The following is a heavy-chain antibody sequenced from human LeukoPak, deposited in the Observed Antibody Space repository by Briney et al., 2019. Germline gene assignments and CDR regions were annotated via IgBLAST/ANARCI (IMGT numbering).Heavy chain of an antibody. CDR1: GFIFDDYG. D-gene: IGHD6-13*01. J-gene: IGHJ4*02. CDR2: IFGSGSTI. Sequence: GGSLGLSCAASGFIFDDYGMHWVRQFPGKGLEWISGIFGSGSTIYYADSVKGRFTISRDNSKNTVFLQMNSLRAEDTAVYYCAKGVRGQLGDYWGQGTLVTVSS. V-gene: IGHV3-23*01. CDR3: AKGVRGQLGDY.